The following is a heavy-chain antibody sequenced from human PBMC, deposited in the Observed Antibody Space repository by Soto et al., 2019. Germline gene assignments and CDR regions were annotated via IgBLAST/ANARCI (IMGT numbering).Heavy chain of an antibody. V-gene: IGHV1-18*01. J-gene: IGHJ5*02. CDR2: ISAFNGNT. Sequence: QIQLVQSGGEVRKPGASVKLSCKASGYTFTTYGISWVRQRPGQGLEWMGWISAFNGNTKSAQEFQGRVTMTTDTSTTTAYMEVKRLTSDDSAVYFCARGSGDTGSAWLDLWGQGTLVTVSS. CDR3: ARGSGDTGSAWLDL. D-gene: IGHD1-1*01. CDR1: GYTFTTYG.